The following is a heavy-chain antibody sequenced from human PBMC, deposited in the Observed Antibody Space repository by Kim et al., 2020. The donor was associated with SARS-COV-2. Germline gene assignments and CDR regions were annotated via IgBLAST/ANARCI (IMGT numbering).Heavy chain of an antibody. J-gene: IGHJ2*01. Sequence: SETLSLTCTLSGGSIGSIYWTWIRQAPGKGLEWIGHISYTGSTNYNPSLQSRVTMSVDTSKNEFSLKLSSVTAADTAVYYCARREGSIWY. D-gene: IGHD6-13*01. CDR2: ISYTGST. V-gene: IGHV4-59*01. CDR1: GGSIGSIY. CDR3: ARREGSIWY.